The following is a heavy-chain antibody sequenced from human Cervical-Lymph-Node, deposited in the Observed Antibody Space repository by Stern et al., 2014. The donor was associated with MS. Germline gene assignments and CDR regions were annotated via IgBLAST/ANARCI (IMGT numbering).Heavy chain of an antibody. D-gene: IGHD6-13*01. CDR1: GGTLSTDP. CDR2: VIPIFVTT. J-gene: IGHJ5*02. CDR3: ARDGLAAAGWA. Sequence: VQLVQSGAEVTQPGSSVKVSCKAFGGTLSTDPISWVRQPPGQGLEWMGGVIPIFVTTHYAQPVQGRVPISVDNTKSVAYMALTSLRSEDTAVYYCARDGLAAAGWAWGRGTLVAVSS. V-gene: IGHV1-69*06.